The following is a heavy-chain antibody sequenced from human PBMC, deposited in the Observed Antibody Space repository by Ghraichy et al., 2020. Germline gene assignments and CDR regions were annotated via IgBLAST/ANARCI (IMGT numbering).Heavy chain of an antibody. Sequence: GGSLRLSCAASGFTFSSYAMSWVRQAPGKGLEWVSAISGSGGSTYYADSVKGRFTISRDNSKNTLYLQMNSLRAEDTAVYYCANGENLITIFGVVQPFDYWGQGTLVTVSS. CDR2: ISGSGGST. V-gene: IGHV3-23*01. CDR3: ANGENLITIFGVVQPFDY. J-gene: IGHJ4*02. CDR1: GFTFSSYA. D-gene: IGHD3-3*01.